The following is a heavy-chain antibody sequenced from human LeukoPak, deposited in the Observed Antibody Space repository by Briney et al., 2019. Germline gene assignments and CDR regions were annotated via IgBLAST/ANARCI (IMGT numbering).Heavy chain of an antibody. Sequence: GGSLGLSCAASGFTFSNYGMSWVRQARGKGLELVSSISGSDDTTYYADSVKGRFTIARDNAKNSLYLQMNSLRAEDTAVYHCARRVIAEAGTINYWGQGTLVTVSS. CDR1: GFTFSNYG. V-gene: IGHV3-48*01. CDR3: ARRVIAEAGTINY. D-gene: IGHD6-13*01. J-gene: IGHJ4*02. CDR2: ISGSDDTT.